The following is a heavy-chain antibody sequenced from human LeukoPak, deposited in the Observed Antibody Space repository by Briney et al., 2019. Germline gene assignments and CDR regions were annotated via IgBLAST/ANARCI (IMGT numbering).Heavy chain of an antibody. V-gene: IGHV3-48*02. CDR2: ISSSSSTI. CDR1: GFTFSSYR. Sequence: GGSLRLSCAASGFTFSSYRMTWVRQAPGKGLEWVSYISSSSSTIYYADSVKGRFTISRDNAKNSLYLQMNSLRDEDTAVYYCARDPPLTSTYYDFWSGYYIPAPHMDVWGQGTTVTVSS. D-gene: IGHD3-3*01. J-gene: IGHJ6*02. CDR3: ARDPPLTSTYYDFWSGYYIPAPHMDV.